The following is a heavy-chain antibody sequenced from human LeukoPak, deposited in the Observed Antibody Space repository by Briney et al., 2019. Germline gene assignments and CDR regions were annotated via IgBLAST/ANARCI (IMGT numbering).Heavy chain of an antibody. D-gene: IGHD6-13*01. V-gene: IGHV4-59*01. CDR3: ARGEQQLVQGIRYYYYGMDV. CDR1: GGFISSYY. CDR2: IYYSGST. Sequence: PSGTLSLTCTVSGGFISSYYWSWLRQPPGKGLEWLGYIYYSGSTNYNPSLKSRVTISVDTSKNQFSLRLSSVTAADAAVYYCARGEQQLVQGIRYYYYGMDVWGKGTTVTVSS. J-gene: IGHJ6*04.